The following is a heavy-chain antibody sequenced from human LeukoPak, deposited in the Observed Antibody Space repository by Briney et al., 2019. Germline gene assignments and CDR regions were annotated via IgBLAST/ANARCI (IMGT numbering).Heavy chain of an antibody. Sequence: SGGTLRLSCAASGFTFSSYAMHWVRQAPGKGLEWVAFIRYDGSNKYYADSVKGRFTISRDNSKNTLYLQMNSLRAEDTAVYYCAKDLTRSPTTYFDYWGQGTLVTVSS. V-gene: IGHV3-30*02. D-gene: IGHD1-14*01. CDR1: GFTFSSYA. CDR3: AKDLTRSPTTYFDY. J-gene: IGHJ4*02. CDR2: IRYDGSNK.